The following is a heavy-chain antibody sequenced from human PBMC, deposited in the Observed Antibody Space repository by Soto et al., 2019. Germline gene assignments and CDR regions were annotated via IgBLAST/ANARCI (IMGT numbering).Heavy chain of an antibody. J-gene: IGHJ5*02. CDR3: ARLPEDYDYVWGSYHWFDP. V-gene: IGHV4-39*01. CDR1: GGSISSSSYY. D-gene: IGHD3-16*02. Sequence: SETLSLTCTVSGGSISSSSYYWGWIRQPPGKGLEWIGSIYYSGSTYYNPSLKSRVTISVDTSKNQFSLKLSSVTAADTAVYYCARLPEDYDYVWGSYHWFDPWGQGTLVIVSS. CDR2: IYYSGST.